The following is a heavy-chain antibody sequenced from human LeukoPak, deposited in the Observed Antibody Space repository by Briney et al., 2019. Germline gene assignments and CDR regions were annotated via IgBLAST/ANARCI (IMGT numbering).Heavy chain of an antibody. CDR1: GYTFTSYG. J-gene: IGHJ3*02. Sequence: ASVKVYCKASGYTFTSYGISWVRQAPGQGLEWMGWISAYNGNTNYAQKLQGRVTMTTDTSTSTAYMELRSLRSDDTAVYYCARVGPPRPLYDSSGSLQVPDAFDIWGQGTMVTVSS. V-gene: IGHV1-18*01. CDR2: ISAYNGNT. D-gene: IGHD3-22*01. CDR3: ARVGPPRPLYDSSGSLQVPDAFDI.